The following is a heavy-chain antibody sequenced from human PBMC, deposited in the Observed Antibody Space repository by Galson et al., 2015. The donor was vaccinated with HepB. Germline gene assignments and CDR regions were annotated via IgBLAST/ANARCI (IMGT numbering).Heavy chain of an antibody. CDR3: AKDRVVAATMGAVAY. CDR1: RFTFSKYA. D-gene: IGHD2-15*01. J-gene: IGHJ4*02. V-gene: IGHV3-23*01. Sequence: SLRLSCAASRFTFSKYAMSWVRQAPGKGLEWVSGISGGGDSTYYADSVKGRFTISRDNSKNTLYLQMNSLRAEDTAVYYCAKDRVVAATMGAVAYWGQGTLVTVSS. CDR2: ISGGGDST.